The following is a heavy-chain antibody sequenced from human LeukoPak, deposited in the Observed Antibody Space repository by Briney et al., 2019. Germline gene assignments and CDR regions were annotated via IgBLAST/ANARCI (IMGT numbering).Heavy chain of an antibody. CDR3: ARDTDNYGAGTDAFDS. CDR1: GFAFSSYW. V-gene: IGHV3-7*01. Sequence: PGGSLRLSCAASGFAFSSYWMSWVRQAPEKGLEWVANIKEDGREKYYVDSVKGRFTIPRDNAKNSLYLQMNSLRAEDTAVYCCARDTDNYGAGTDAFDSWGQGTMVTVSS. D-gene: IGHD4/OR15-4a*01. CDR2: IKEDGREK. J-gene: IGHJ3*02.